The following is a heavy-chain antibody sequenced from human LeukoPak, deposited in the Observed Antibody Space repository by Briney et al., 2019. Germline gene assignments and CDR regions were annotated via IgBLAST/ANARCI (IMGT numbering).Heavy chain of an antibody. D-gene: IGHD4-23*01. J-gene: IGHJ4*02. CDR3: ARFQGNGGYFDH. CDR1: GGSISRDTYY. Sequence: SETLSLTCSVSGGSISRDTYYWSWIRQPPGKRLEWIGIIYYSGTAYYNPSLKGRVTMFVDTSKHQFSLKLTSVTATDTAVYYCARFQGNGGYFDHWGQGSLVTVSS. CDR2: IYYSGTA. V-gene: IGHV4-39*01.